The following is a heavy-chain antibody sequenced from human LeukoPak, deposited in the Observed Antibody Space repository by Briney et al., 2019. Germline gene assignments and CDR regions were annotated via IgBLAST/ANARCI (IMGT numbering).Heavy chain of an antibody. CDR1: GFSFSSYA. CDR3: AKAPVTSCRGAFCYPFDY. V-gene: IGHV3-23*01. CDR2: MSSSDDGR. D-gene: IGHD2-15*01. J-gene: IGHJ4*02. Sequence: PGGSLRLFCATSGFSFSSYAMSWVRQAPGKGLEWVSAMSSSDDGRYYAASVRGRLTISRDTSRSTLYLQMNSLRAEDAAVYYCAKAPVTSCRGAFCYPFDYWGQGTLVTVSS.